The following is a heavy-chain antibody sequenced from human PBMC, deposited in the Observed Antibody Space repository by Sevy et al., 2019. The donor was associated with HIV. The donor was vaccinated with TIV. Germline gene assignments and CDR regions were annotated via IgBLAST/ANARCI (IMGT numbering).Heavy chain of an antibody. Sequence: SEILSLNCTVSGGSISSGGYYWSWIRQHPGKGLEWIGYIYYSGSTYYNPSLKSRVTISVDTSKNQFSLKLSSVTAADTAVYYRARSSTSYSGSYYRSFHYYYGMDVWGQGSTVTVSS. D-gene: IGHD1-26*01. J-gene: IGHJ6*02. V-gene: IGHV4-31*03. CDR2: IYYSGST. CDR1: GGSISSGGYY. CDR3: ARSSTSYSGSYYRSFHYYYGMDV.